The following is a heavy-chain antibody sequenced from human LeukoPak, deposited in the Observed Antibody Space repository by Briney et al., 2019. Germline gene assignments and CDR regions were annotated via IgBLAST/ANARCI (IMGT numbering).Heavy chain of an antibody. J-gene: IGHJ4*02. V-gene: IGHV4-31*03. D-gene: IGHD3-10*01. CDR1: GASISGGGYF. CDR3: ATYNVGVTTGFDC. Sequence: SQTLSLTCTVSGASISGGGYFWTWIRQFPGKGLEWIGYISYSGTTYYNPSLKSRLTIPTDTSKNQFSLKLSSVTAADTALYYCATYNVGVTTGFDCWGQGTLVTASS. CDR2: ISYSGTT.